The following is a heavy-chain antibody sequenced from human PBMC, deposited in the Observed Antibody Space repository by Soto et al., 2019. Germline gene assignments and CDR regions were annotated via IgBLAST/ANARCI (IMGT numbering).Heavy chain of an antibody. Sequence: ASVKVSCKASGYTFTGYYMHWVRQAPGQGLEWMGWINPNSGGTNYAQKFQGRVTMTRDTSISTAYMELSRLRSDDTAVYYCARVLWFGEVVYYGMEVWGQGATVTVSS. D-gene: IGHD3-10*01. V-gene: IGHV1-2*02. CDR1: GYTFTGYY. CDR2: INPNSGGT. CDR3: ARVLWFGEVVYYGMEV. J-gene: IGHJ6*02.